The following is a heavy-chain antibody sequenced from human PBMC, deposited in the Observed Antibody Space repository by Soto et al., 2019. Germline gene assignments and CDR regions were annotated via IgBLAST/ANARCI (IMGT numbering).Heavy chain of an antibody. J-gene: IGHJ4*02. CDR2: ISGSGGST. Sequence: GGSLRLSCAASGFTFSSYAMSWVRQAPGKGLEWVSAISGSGGSTYYADSVKGRFTISRDNSKNTQYLQMNSLRAEDTAVYYCAKDLLAEHYYGDPVGDWGQGTLVTVSS. D-gene: IGHD4-17*01. CDR1: GFTFSSYA. V-gene: IGHV3-23*01. CDR3: AKDLLAEHYYGDPVGD.